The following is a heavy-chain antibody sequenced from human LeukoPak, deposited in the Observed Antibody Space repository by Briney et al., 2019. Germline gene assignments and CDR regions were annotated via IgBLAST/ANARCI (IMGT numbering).Heavy chain of an antibody. CDR2: IYYSGGT. CDR1: GGSIRSYY. Sequence: SETLSLTCTVSGGSIRSYYWSWLRQPPRKGLEWIGPIYYSGGTNYSPSLKSRVTISVDTSKNQFSLKLSSVTAADTAVYYCASSYYDVLTGSTLEMDVWGKGTTVTVSS. J-gene: IGHJ6*04. CDR3: ASSYYDVLTGSTLEMDV. V-gene: IGHV4-59*01. D-gene: IGHD3-9*01.